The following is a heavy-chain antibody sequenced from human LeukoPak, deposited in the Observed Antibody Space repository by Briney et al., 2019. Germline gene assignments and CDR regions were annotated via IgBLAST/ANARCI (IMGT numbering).Heavy chain of an antibody. J-gene: IGHJ5*02. CDR2: IYTSGST. CDR1: GGSISSGSYY. V-gene: IGHV4-61*02. D-gene: IGHD3-9*01. Sequence: PSQTLSLTCTVSGGSISSGSYYWSWIRQPAGKGLEWIGRIYTSGSTYYNPSLKSRVTISVDTSKNQFSLKLSSVTAADTAVYYCARDLVYDILTGYLGWFDPWGQGTLVTVSS. CDR3: ARDLVYDILTGYLGWFDP.